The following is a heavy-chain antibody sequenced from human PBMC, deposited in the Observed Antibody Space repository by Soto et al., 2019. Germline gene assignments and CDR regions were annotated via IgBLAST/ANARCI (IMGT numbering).Heavy chain of an antibody. CDR1: GFTVSDNY. D-gene: IGHD4-17*01. J-gene: IGHJ4*02. CDR2: IYSDGGT. CDR3: ATRMTTAPY. V-gene: IGHV3-66*01. Sequence: GGSLRLSCAASGFTVSDNYLSWVRQAPGKGLQWVSLIYSDGGTDYAESVKGRFTISRDNSKNTLYLQMNSLKAEDTAIYYCATRMTTAPYWGQGTLVTVSS.